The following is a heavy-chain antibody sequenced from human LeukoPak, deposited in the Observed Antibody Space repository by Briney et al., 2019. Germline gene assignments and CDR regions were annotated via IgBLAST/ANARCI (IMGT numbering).Heavy chain of an antibody. Sequence: GGSLRLSCAASGFTFSSYWMHWVRQAPGKGLVWVSRINSDGSSTSYADSVKGRFTISRDNSKNTLYLQVNSLRAEDTAVYYCARGDGGDWTKYYFDDWGQGTLVTVSS. CDR1: GFTFSSYW. V-gene: IGHV3-74*01. CDR2: INSDGSST. CDR3: ARGDGGDWTKYYFDD. J-gene: IGHJ4*02. D-gene: IGHD2-21*01.